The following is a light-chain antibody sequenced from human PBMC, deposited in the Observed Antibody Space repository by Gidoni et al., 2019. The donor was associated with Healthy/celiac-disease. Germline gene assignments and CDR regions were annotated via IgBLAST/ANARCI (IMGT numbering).Light chain of an antibody. CDR1: QSVLYSSNNKNY. J-gene: IGKJ2*01. V-gene: IGKV4-1*01. CDR3: QQYYSTPYT. CDR2: WAS. Sequence: DIVMTQYPDSRAVSLGERATINCKSSQSVLYSSNNKNYLAWYQQKPGQPPKLLIYWASTRESGVPDRFSGSGSGTDFTLTISSLQAEDVAVYYCQQYYSTPYTFGQGTKLEIK.